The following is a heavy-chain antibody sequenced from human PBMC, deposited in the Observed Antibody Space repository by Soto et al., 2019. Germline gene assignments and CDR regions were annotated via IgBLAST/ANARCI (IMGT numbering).Heavy chain of an antibody. V-gene: IGHV4-34*01. CDR2: INYNGGA. CDR3: ARPANAHSASSGYHHDAFDI. Sequence: VQLQQWGAGLLKPSETLSLTCAVYGGSFSDYYWSWIRLIPGKGLEWIGEINYNGGANYNPSLKSRVPMSVDTSKNQFSVKMRFVTAADTALYYCARPANAHSASSGYHHDAFDIWGQGRKVTVSS. D-gene: IGHD3-22*01. J-gene: IGHJ3*02. CDR1: GGSFSDYY.